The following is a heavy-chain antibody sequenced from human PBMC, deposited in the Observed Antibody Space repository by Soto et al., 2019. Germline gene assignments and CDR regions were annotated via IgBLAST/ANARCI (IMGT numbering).Heavy chain of an antibody. CDR1: GFTFTKFA. Sequence: GGSVRLSCAAPGFTFTKFAMSWVRQAPGKWREGVAAISVPGGSTNYAEAVKGRFTIARDNSNDTVSRQMNTLRVEDTASYLFATDRTLAVYHFDFLCPGTLLTVFS. CDR3: ATDRTLAVYHFDF. J-gene: IGHJ4*02. CDR2: ISVPGGST. D-gene: IGHD6-19*01. V-gene: IGHV3-23*01.